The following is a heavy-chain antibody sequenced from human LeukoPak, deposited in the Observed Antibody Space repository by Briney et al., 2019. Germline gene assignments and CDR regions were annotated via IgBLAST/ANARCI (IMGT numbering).Heavy chain of an antibody. CDR1: GGSFSGYY. D-gene: IGHD3-3*01. V-gene: IGHV4-34*01. CDR2: INHSGST. Sequence: PSETLSLTCAVYGGSFSGYYWSWIRQPPGKGLEWIGEINHSGSTNYNPSLKSRVTISVDTSKNQFSLKLSSVTAADTAVYYCARVDFWSGYYRDYWGQGTLVTASS. J-gene: IGHJ4*02. CDR3: ARVDFWSGYYRDY.